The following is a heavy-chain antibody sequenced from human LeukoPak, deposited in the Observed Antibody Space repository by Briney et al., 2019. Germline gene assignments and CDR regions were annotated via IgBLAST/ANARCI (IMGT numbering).Heavy chain of an antibody. Sequence: ASVKVSCKASGYTFTSYDINWVRQATGQGLGWMAWMNPNSGNTGYAQKFQGRVTITRNTSISTAYMELSSLRSEDTAVYYCARGPNIEVVPAATHYYFDYWGQGTLVTVSS. J-gene: IGHJ4*02. V-gene: IGHV1-8*03. D-gene: IGHD2-2*01. CDR3: ARGPNIEVVPAATHYYFDY. CDR2: MNPNSGNT. CDR1: GYTFTSYD.